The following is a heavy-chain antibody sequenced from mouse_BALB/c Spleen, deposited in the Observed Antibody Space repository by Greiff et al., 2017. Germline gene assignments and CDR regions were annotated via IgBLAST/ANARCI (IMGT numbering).Heavy chain of an antibody. D-gene: IGHD2-1*01. V-gene: IGHV1S81*02. Sequence: VQLQQSGAELVKPGASVKLSCKASGYTFTSYYMYWVKQRPGQGLEWIGEINPSNGGTNFNEKFKSKATLTVDKSSSTAYMQLSSLTSEDSAVYYCTRRLYYGSPWFAYWGQGILVTVSA. J-gene: IGHJ3*01. CDR1: GYTFTSYY. CDR3: TRRLYYGSPWFAY. CDR2: INPSNGGT.